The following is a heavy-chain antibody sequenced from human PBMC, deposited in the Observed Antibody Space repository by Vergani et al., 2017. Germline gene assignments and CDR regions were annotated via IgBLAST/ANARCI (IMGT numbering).Heavy chain of an antibody. D-gene: IGHD2-8*01. CDR2: ISWDGVST. J-gene: IGHJ4*02. CDR1: GFTFDDYA. Sequence: VQLVESGGVLVQPGGSLRLSCAASGFTFDDYAMHWVRQAPGKGLEWVSLISWDGVSTNYADSVRGRFTISRDNNKNSLYLHMNNLRPEDTAFYYCAKGRGTVMVDNWGQGTLVTVSS. V-gene: IGHV3-43*01. CDR3: AKGRGTVMVDN.